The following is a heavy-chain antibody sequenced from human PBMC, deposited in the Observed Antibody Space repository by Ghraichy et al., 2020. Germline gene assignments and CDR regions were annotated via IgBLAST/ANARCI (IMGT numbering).Heavy chain of an antibody. CDR3: ARGREQWQGYYSYGMDV. CDR2: ISAYNGNT. D-gene: IGHD6-19*01. Sequence: ASVKVSCKASGYTFTSYGISWVRQAPGQGLEWMGWISAYNGNTNYAQKLQGRVTMTTDTSTSTAYRELRRLRSDATAGYYCARGREQWQGYYSYGMDVWCQGTTVTVSS. CDR1: GYTFTSYG. J-gene: IGHJ6*02. V-gene: IGHV1-18*01.